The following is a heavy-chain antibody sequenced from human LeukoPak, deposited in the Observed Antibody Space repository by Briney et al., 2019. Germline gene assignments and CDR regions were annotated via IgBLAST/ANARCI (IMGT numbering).Heavy chain of an antibody. J-gene: IGHJ4*02. CDR2: IWYDRTNK. Sequence: GGSLRLSCAASGFTFSTYAMHWVRQAPGKGLEWVAVIWYDRTNKYYTDSVKGRFTISRDNSKNTLYLQMSSLRAEDTAVYYCARDRLTTVTTFHFDYWGQGNLVTVS. V-gene: IGHV3-33*01. D-gene: IGHD4-17*01. CDR1: GFTFSTYA. CDR3: ARDRLTTVTTFHFDY.